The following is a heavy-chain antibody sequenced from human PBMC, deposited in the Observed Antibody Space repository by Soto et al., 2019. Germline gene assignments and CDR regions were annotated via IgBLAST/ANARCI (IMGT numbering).Heavy chain of an antibody. CDR1: GFTFSSYG. D-gene: IGHD2-15*01. Sequence: SVGGVVQPGRSLRLSCAASGFTFSSYGMHWVRQAPGKGLEWVAVISYDGSNKYYADSVKGRFTISRDNSKNTLYLQMNSLRAEDTAVYYCAKDLVVAAIGGYYYYGMDVWGQGTTVTVSS. J-gene: IGHJ6*02. V-gene: IGHV3-30*18. CDR2: ISYDGSNK. CDR3: AKDLVVAAIGGYYYYGMDV.